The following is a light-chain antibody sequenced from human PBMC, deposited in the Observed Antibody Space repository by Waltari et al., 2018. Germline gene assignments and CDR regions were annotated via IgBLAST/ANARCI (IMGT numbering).Light chain of an antibody. CDR2: EVS. V-gene: IGLV2-8*01. Sequence: QSALTQPPSASGSPGQSVTISCTGTSSDVGRYNYVSWYQHHPGEAPKLIISEVSKRPSGVPDRVSGSKSGNTASLTVSGLQPEDEADYYCSSFAGYNTPFVFGTGTKVTVL. CDR3: SSFAGYNTPFV. CDR1: SSDVGRYNY. J-gene: IGLJ1*01.